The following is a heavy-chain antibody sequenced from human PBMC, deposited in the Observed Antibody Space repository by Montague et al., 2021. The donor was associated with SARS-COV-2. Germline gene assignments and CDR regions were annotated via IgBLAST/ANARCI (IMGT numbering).Heavy chain of an antibody. J-gene: IGHJ4*02. CDR3: ARRPRITVTGRFDL. CDR2: ITPNGRT. CDR1: GGPFNDYY. Sequence: SETLSLTCAGSGGPFNDYYWSWIRQPPGQGLEWIGDITPNGRTNSNPSLKSRVTLSVDTSKNHFSLNLTSVTAADTAVYFCARRPRITVTGRFDLWGEGTLVTVSS. V-gene: IGHV4-34*01. D-gene: IGHD4-11*01.